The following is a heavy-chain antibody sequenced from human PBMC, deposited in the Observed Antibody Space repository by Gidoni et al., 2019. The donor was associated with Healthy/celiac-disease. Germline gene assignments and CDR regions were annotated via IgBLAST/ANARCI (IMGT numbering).Heavy chain of an antibody. CDR2: ISSSSSYI. J-gene: IGHJ3*02. V-gene: IGHV3-21*01. D-gene: IGHD6-19*01. CDR3: ARDRSWDSSAYAFDI. CDR1: GFTFSSYS. Sequence: EVQLVESGGGLVKRGGSLRLSCAASGFTFSSYSMNWVRQAPGKGLEWVSSISSSSSYIYYADSVKGRFTISRDNAKNSLYLQMNSLRAEDTAVYYCARDRSWDSSAYAFDIWGQGTMVTVSS.